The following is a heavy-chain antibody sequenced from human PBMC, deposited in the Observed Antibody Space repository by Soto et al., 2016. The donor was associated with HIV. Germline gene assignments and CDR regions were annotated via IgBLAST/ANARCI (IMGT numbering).Heavy chain of an antibody. CDR3: AKDCGLGGTRDY. Sequence: QVQLVQSGAEVKRPGASVKVSCKASGYTFSGYYMHWVRQAPGQGLEWMGWILPNTGGTKYAQNLQGRVTMTRDTSINTAYMELSSLRTDDAAVYYCAKDCGLGGTRDYWGQGTPGHRLL. J-gene: IGHJ4*02. D-gene: IGHD2-15*01. V-gene: IGHV1-2*02. CDR2: ILPNTGGT. CDR1: GYTFSGYY.